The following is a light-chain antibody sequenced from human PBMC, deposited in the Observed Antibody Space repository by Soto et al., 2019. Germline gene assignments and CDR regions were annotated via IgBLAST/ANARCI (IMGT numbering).Light chain of an antibody. CDR2: GAS. Sequence: EVVMTQSPVTLSVSPGERATLSCRASQSITTNLAWYQQKPGQAPRLLIYGASTRATGVPARFSGSGSGTQFTLTISSLQSEDFAHYYCQQYNDWPPKRTFGQGTRVDFK. CDR1: QSITTN. V-gene: IGKV3-15*01. J-gene: IGKJ1*01. CDR3: QQYNDWPPKRT.